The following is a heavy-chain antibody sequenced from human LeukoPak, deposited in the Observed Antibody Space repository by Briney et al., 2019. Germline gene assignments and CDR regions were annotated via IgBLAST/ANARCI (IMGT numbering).Heavy chain of an antibody. CDR3: VRGSGWLTSH. D-gene: IGHD6-19*01. J-gene: IGHJ3*01. CDR1: GFTFSSYW. Sequence: PGGSLRLSCAASGFTFSSYWMNWVRQAPGKGLEWVANIKQDGSDKNYVDSVKGLFTISRDNAKDSLYLQMNGLRADDTAVYYCVRGSGWLTSHWGQGTMVTVSS. CDR2: IKQDGSDK. V-gene: IGHV3-7*04.